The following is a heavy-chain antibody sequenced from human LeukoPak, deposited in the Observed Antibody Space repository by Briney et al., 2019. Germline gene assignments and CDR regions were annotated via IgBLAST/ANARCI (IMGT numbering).Heavy chain of an antibody. J-gene: IGHJ4*02. CDR1: GDSVSSNTAA. V-gene: IGHV6-1*01. D-gene: IGHD6-13*01. CDR2: TYYRSKWYN. CDR3: AYGGAAADCYFDY. Sequence: SQTLSLTCAISGDSVSSNTAAWNWIRQSPSRGLEWLGRTYYRSKWYNDYAVSVKSRITINPDTSKNQFSLQLTSVTPEDTAVYYCAYGGAAADCYFDYWGQGTLVTVSS.